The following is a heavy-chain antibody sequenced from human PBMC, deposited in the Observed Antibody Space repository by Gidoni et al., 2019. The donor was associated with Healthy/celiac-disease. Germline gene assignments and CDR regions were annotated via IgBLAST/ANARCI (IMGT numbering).Heavy chain of an antibody. D-gene: IGHD3-16*01. Sequence: EVQLVESGGGLVQPGGSLRLSCAASGFTFSSYWMSWVRQAPGKGLEWVANIKQDGSEKYYVDSVKGRFTISRDNAKNSLYLQMNSLRAEDTAVYYCARQPRRSGELYFDYWGQGTLVTVSS. CDR1: GFTFSSYW. J-gene: IGHJ4*02. CDR2: IKQDGSEK. CDR3: ARQPRRSGELYFDY. V-gene: IGHV3-7*03.